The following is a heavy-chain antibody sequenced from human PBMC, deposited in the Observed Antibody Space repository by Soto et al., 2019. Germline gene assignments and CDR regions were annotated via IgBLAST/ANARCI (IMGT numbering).Heavy chain of an antibody. D-gene: IGHD3-10*01. Sequence: QITLKESGPTLVKPTQTLTLTCTFSGFSLSTNGVGVAWIRQPPGKALEWLALIYWDDDKRYSPSLKSRLTITKDTSKNQVVLTMTNMDPVDTGTYYCVHNKVVAYYGAWWFDPWGQGTLVTVSS. CDR1: GFSLSTNGVG. V-gene: IGHV2-5*02. J-gene: IGHJ5*02. CDR3: VHNKVVAYYGAWWFDP. CDR2: IYWDDDK.